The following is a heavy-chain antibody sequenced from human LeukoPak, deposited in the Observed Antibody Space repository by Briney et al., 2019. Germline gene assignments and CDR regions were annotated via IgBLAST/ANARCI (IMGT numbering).Heavy chain of an antibody. V-gene: IGHV1-2*02. J-gene: IGHJ1*01. CDR3: ARLFPYSGKQYFQH. Sequence: ASVKVSCKASGYTFTGYYMHWVRQAPGQGLEWMGWINPNSGGTNYAQKFQGRVTMTRDTSISTAYMELSRLRSDDTAVYYCARLFPYSGKQYFQHWGQGTLVTVSS. CDR2: INPNSGGT. D-gene: IGHD1-26*01. CDR1: GYTFTGYY.